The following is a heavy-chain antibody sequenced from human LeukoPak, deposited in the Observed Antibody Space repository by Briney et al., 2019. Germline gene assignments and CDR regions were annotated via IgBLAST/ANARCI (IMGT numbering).Heavy chain of an antibody. CDR1: VFTFSSYL. J-gene: IGHJ4*02. CDR3: AALPSMKQEGR. D-gene: IGHD2/OR15-2a*01. Sequence: GSSLRLSCAASVFTFSSYLMHCVRQPPGKGLVWVSRINSDGSSTSYADSVKGRFTISRDNAKNTLFLQMNSLRAEDTAVYYCAALPSMKQEGRWGQGTLVAVSS. CDR2: INSDGSST. V-gene: IGHV3-74*01.